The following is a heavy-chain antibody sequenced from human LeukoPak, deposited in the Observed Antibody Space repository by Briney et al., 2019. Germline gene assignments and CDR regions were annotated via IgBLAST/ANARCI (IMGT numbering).Heavy chain of an antibody. V-gene: IGHV3-21*01. D-gene: IGHD3-22*01. CDR2: ISSSSSHI. J-gene: IGHJ4*02. CDR1: GFTVSNNY. CDR3: TRGSSGWYYFDY. Sequence: GGSLRLSCAASGFTVSNNYMSWVRQAPGKGLEWVSSISSSSSHIYYADSVKGRFTISRDNAKNSLYLQMNSLRAEDTAVYYCTRGSSGWYYFDYWGQGTLATVSS.